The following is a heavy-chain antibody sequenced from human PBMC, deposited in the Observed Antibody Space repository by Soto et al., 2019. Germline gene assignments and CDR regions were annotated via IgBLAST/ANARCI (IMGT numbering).Heavy chain of an antibody. CDR2: IIPIFGTA. V-gene: IGHV1-69*13. CDR3: ARGVFGIAGLQH. Sequence: SVKVSCKASGGTFSSYAISWVRQAPGQGLEWMGGIIPIFGTANYAQKFQGRVTITADESTSTAYMELSSLRSEDTAVYYCARGVFGIAGLQHWGQGTLVTVSS. CDR1: GGTFSSYA. D-gene: IGHD6-13*01. J-gene: IGHJ1*01.